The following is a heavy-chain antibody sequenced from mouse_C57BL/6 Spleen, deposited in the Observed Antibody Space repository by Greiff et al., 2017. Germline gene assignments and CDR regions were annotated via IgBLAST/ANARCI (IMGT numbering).Heavy chain of an antibody. CDR2: IYPGDGDT. CDR1: GYAFSSSW. J-gene: IGHJ2*01. CDR3: ARGLIPTLVSSFDY. D-gene: IGHD1-1*01. Sequence: VHLVESGPELVKPGASVKISCKASGYAFSSSWMNWVKQRPGKGLEWIGRIYPGDGDTNYNGKFKGKATLTAAKSSSTAYIQLSSLTSEDSAVSFCARGLIPTLVSSFDYWGPGTTLPVSS. V-gene: IGHV1-82*01.